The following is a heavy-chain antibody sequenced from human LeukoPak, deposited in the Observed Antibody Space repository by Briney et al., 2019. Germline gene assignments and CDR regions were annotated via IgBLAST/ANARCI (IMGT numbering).Heavy chain of an antibody. CDR3: ARETDGLAYPSGSYFHDAFDI. CDR1: GASISSSSNYF. CDR2: IYYSGNT. J-gene: IGHJ3*02. Sequence: PSETLSLTCTVSGASISSSSNYFWGWIRQPPGKGLEWIGSIYYSGNTYYNPSLKSRVTISVDTSKNQFSLKLSSVTAADTAVYYCARETDGLAYPSGSYFHDAFDIWGQGTMVTVSS. V-gene: IGHV4-39*02. D-gene: IGHD1-26*01.